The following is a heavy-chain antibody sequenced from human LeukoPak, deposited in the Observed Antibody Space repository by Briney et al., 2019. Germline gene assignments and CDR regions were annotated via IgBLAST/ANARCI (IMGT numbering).Heavy chain of an antibody. J-gene: IGHJ3*02. CDR1: GGSFSGYY. CDR2: INHSGSI. Sequence: SETLSLTCAVYGGSFSGYYWSWIRQPPGKGLEWIGEINHSGSINYNPSLKSRVTISVDTSKNQFSLKLSSVTAADTAVYYCARGGNCSGGSCYLKDDAFDIWGQGTMVTVSS. D-gene: IGHD2-15*01. CDR3: ARGGNCSGGSCYLKDDAFDI. V-gene: IGHV4-34*01.